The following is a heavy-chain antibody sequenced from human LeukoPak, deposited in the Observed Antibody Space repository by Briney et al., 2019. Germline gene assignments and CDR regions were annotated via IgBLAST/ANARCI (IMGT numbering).Heavy chain of an antibody. Sequence: GRSLRLSCAASGFTFDDYAMHWVRQAPGKGLEWVSSISSSSSYIYYADSVKGRFTISRDNAKNSLHLQMNSLRAEDTAVYYCSRNGVVRPTANFYYWGQGTPVTVSS. CDR1: GFTFDDYA. V-gene: IGHV3-21*01. CDR3: SRNGVVRPTANFYY. CDR2: ISSSSSYI. D-gene: IGHD2-2*01. J-gene: IGHJ4*02.